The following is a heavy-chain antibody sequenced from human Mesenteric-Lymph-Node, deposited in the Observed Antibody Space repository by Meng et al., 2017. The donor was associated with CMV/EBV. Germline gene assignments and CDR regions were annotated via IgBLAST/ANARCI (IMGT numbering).Heavy chain of an antibody. CDR2: INHSEST. Sequence: FSGYYWSWIRQPPGKGLEWIGEINHSESTTYNPSLKSRVTISVDTSKNQFSLKLSSVTAADTAVYYCARGVPDIVLMVYAIPVFDYWGQGTLVTVSS. CDR3: ARGVPDIVLMVYAIPVFDY. CDR1: FSGYY. V-gene: IGHV4-34*01. J-gene: IGHJ4*02. D-gene: IGHD2-8*01.